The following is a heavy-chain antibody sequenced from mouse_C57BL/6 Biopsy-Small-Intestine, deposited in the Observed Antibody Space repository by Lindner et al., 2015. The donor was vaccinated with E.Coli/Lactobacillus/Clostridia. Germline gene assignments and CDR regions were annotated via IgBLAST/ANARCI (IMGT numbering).Heavy chain of an antibody. Sequence: VQLQESGPELVKPGASVKISCKASGYVFSRSWMNWVKQRPGKGLEWIGRIYPGDGDTNYNGKFKDRATLTADKSSSTAYMQLSSLTSEDSSVYFCVREGHYHDAPYWGQGTLVTVSA. J-gene: IGHJ3*01. CDR3: VREGHYHDAPY. CDR2: IYPGDGDT. D-gene: IGHD1-2*01. V-gene: IGHV1-82*01. CDR1: GYVFSRSW.